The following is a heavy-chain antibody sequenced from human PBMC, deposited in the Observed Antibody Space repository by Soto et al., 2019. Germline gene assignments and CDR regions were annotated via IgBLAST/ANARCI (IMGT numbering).Heavy chain of an antibody. D-gene: IGHD3-10*01. CDR3: ARAEGITMVRGVSPNGMDV. V-gene: IGHV1-69*12. J-gene: IGHJ6*02. Sequence: QVQLVQSGAEVKKPGSSVKVSCKASGGTFSSYAISWVRQAPGQGLEWMGGIIPIFGTANYAQKFQGRVTITADESTSTAYMELSSLRSEDTAVYYCARAEGITMVRGVSPNGMDVRGQGTTVTVSS. CDR1: GGTFSSYA. CDR2: IIPIFGTA.